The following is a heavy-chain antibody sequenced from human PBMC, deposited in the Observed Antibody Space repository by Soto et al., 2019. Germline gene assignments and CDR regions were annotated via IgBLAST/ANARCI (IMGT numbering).Heavy chain of an antibody. Sequence: QITLKESGPTLVKPTQTLTLTCTFSGFSLSTSGVGVGWIRQPPGKALEWLALIYWDDDKRYSPSLKSRLTITKHTSKNQVVLTMTTIATVDTATYYCAHSHPWELRFDYWGQGTLVTVSS. J-gene: IGHJ4*02. CDR1: GFSLSTSGVG. CDR2: IYWDDDK. D-gene: IGHD1-26*01. CDR3: AHSHPWELRFDY. V-gene: IGHV2-5*02.